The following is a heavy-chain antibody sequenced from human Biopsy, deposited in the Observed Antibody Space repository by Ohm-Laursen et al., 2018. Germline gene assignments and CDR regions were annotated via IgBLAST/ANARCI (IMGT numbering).Heavy chain of an antibody. CDR3: ARSVGIMAAPIDY. J-gene: IGHJ4*02. CDR2: INSVGTI. V-gene: IGHV3-11*01. D-gene: IGHD3-16*01. CDR1: GFIFSDYY. Sequence: SLRLSCAASGFIFSDYYMSWIRQAPGKGLEWVSNINSVGTIYYADSVRGRFTISRDNAKNSLYLQMNILRVEDTAVYYCARSVGIMAAPIDYWGQGTLVTVSS.